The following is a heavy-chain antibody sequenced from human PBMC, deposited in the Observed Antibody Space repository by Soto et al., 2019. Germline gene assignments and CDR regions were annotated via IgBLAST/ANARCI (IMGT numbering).Heavy chain of an antibody. J-gene: IGHJ3*02. D-gene: IGHD4-17*01. Sequence: ASVKVSCKASGYTFTSYGISWVRRAPGQGLEWMGWISAYNGNTNYAQKLQGRVTMTTDTSTSTAYMELRSLRSDDTAVYYCARDLGYGDYKDAFDIWGQGTMVTVSS. CDR3: ARDLGYGDYKDAFDI. CDR1: GYTFTSYG. V-gene: IGHV1-18*01. CDR2: ISAYNGNT.